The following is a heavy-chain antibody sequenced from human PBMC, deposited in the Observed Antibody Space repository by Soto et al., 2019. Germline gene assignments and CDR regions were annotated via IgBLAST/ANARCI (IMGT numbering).Heavy chain of an antibody. CDR1: GGSVSSGSYY. Sequence: QVQLQESGPGLVKPSETLSLTCTVSGGSVSSGSYYWSWIRQPPGKGLEWIGYIYYSGSTNYNPSLKSRVTISVDTSKNQFSLKLSSVTAADTAVYYCERARLYSSGWDWYFDLWGRGTLVTVSS. CDR2: IYYSGST. J-gene: IGHJ2*01. CDR3: ERARLYSSGWDWYFDL. V-gene: IGHV4-61*01. D-gene: IGHD6-19*01.